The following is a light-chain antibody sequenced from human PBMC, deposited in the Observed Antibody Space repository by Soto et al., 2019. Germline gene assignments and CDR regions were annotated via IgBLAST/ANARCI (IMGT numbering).Light chain of an antibody. CDR3: QHYDSTSPT. J-gene: IGKJ2*01. V-gene: IGKV1-5*01. CDR1: QNISVW. Sequence: DIQMTQSPSTLSASVGHGVTITCRASQNISVWLAWYQQRPGKAPKFLIYDASSLETGVPSRFSGSGSGTEFTLTIRSLQPDDFATYYCQHYDSTSPTFGQGTKLEIK. CDR2: DAS.